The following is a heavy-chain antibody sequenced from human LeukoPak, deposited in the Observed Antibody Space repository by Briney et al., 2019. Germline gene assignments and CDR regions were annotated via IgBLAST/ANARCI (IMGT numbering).Heavy chain of an antibody. V-gene: IGHV3-21*01. J-gene: IGHJ6*03. CDR3: ARQMGPVYYDFWSGYFNYMDV. CDR2: ISSSSSYI. CDR1: GFSLSAYW. D-gene: IGHD3-3*01. Sequence: PGGSLRLSCAASGFSLSAYWMTWVRQAPGKGLEWVSSISSSSSYIYYADSVKGRFTISRDNAKNSLYLQMNSLRAEDTAVYYCARQMGPVYYDFWSGYFNYMDVWGKGTTVTVSS.